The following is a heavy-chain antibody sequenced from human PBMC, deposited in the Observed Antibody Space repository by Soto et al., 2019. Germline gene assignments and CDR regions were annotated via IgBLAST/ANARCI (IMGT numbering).Heavy chain of an antibody. D-gene: IGHD3-22*01. CDR2: ISSSSSYI. CDR1: GFTFSSYS. CDR3: ARDQGGYFYFDY. J-gene: IGHJ4*02. V-gene: IGHV3-21*01. Sequence: EVQLVESGGGLVKPGGSLRLSCAASGFTFSSYSMNWVRQAPGKGLEWVASISSSSSYIYYADSVKGRFTISRDNAKNTLYLHMNSLRAEDTAVYYRARDQGGYFYFDYWGQGTLVTVSS.